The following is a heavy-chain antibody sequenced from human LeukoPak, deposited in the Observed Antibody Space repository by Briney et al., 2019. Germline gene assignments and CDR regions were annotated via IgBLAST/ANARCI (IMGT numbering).Heavy chain of an antibody. CDR3: ARESCTSSSCYARYYYGMDV. J-gene: IGHJ6*04. CDR2: IFHSGNT. D-gene: IGHD2-2*01. Sequence: SETLSLTCAVSGGAISSANWWSWARQPPGKGLEWIGEIFHSGNTNYNPSLKSRVTISVDKSKHQFSLKLTSVTAADTAVYYCARESCTSSSCYARYYYGMDVWGKGTTVTVSS. CDR1: GGAISSANW. V-gene: IGHV4-4*02.